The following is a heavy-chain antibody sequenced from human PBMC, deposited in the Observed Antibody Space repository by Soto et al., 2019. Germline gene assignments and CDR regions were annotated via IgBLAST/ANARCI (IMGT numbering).Heavy chain of an antibody. CDR2: IYYSGST. CDR1: GGSISSSSYY. Sequence: SETLSLTCTVSGGSISSSSYYWGWIRQPPGKGLEWIGSIYYSGSTYYNPSLKSRVTISVDTSKNQFSLKLSSVTAADTAVYSCARHYSSGWLRYNWFDPWGQGTLVTVSS. V-gene: IGHV4-39*01. J-gene: IGHJ5*02. CDR3: ARHYSSGWLRYNWFDP. D-gene: IGHD6-19*01.